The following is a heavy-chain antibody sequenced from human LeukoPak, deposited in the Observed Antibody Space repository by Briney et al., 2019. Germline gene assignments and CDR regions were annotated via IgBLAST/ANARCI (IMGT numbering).Heavy chain of an antibody. CDR3: VMWFGELYYFDY. Sequence: SETLSLTCTVSGGSISSRSYFWGWIRQPPGKGLEWIGSIYYSGSTYYNPSLKSRVTISVDTSKNQFSLRLNSVTAADPAVYYCVMWFGELYYFDYWGQGTLVTVSS. CDR1: GGSISSRSYF. V-gene: IGHV4-39*01. D-gene: IGHD3-10*01. CDR2: IYYSGST. J-gene: IGHJ4*02.